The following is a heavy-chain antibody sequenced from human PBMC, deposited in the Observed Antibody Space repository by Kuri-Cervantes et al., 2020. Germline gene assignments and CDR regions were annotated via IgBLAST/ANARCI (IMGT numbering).Heavy chain of an antibody. V-gene: IGHV4-31*03. CDR3: ARDRRCSSTSCLYSGSYYYFDY. J-gene: IGHJ4*02. Sequence: SETLSLTCTVSGGSISSGGYYWSWIRQHPGKGLEWIGYIYYSGSTYYNPSLKSRVTISVDTSKNQFSLKLSSVTAADTAVYYCARDRRCSSTSCLYSGSYYYFDYWGQGTLVTDSS. CDR1: GGSISSGGYY. CDR2: IYYSGST. D-gene: IGHD2-2*01.